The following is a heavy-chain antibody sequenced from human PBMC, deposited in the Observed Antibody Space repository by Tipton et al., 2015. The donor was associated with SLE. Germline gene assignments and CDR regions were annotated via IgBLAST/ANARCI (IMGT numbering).Heavy chain of an antibody. CDR3: ARGGPQRSYCGGDCYSLDY. D-gene: IGHD2-21*02. J-gene: IGHJ4*02. CDR2: INHSGST. CDR1: GGSFSGYC. V-gene: IGHV4-34*01. Sequence: TLSLTCAVYGGSFSGYCWSWIRQPPGKGLEWIGEINHSGSTNYNPSLKSRVTISVDTSKNQFSLKLSSVTAADTAVYYCARGGPQRSYCGGDCYSLDYWGQGTLVTVSS.